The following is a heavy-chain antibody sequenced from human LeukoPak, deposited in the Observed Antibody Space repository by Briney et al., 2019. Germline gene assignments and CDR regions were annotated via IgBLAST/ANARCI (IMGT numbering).Heavy chain of an antibody. Sequence: ASVKVSCKVSGYTLTELSMHWVRQAPGKGLEWMGGFDPEDGETIYAQKFQGRVTMTEDTSTDTAYMELSSLRSEDTAVYYCATGGLIVAVAGTEIDYWGQGTLVTVSS. CDR2: FDPEDGET. V-gene: IGHV1-24*01. J-gene: IGHJ4*02. D-gene: IGHD6-19*01. CDR3: ATGGLIVAVAGTEIDY. CDR1: GYTLTELS.